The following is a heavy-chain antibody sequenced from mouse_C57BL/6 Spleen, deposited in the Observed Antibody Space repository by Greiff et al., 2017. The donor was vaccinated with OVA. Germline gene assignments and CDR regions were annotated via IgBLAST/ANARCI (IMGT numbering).Heavy chain of an antibody. J-gene: IGHJ3*01. CDR1: GYTFTSYG. CDR3: ARSGDGYYPWFAY. D-gene: IGHD2-3*01. V-gene: IGHV1-81*01. Sequence: QVQLQQSGAELARPGASVKLSCKASGYTFTSYGISWVKQRTGQGLEWIGEIYPRSGNTYYNEKFKGKATLTADKSSSTAYMELRSLTSEDSAVYFCARSGDGYYPWFAYWGQGTLVTVSA. CDR2: IYPRSGNT.